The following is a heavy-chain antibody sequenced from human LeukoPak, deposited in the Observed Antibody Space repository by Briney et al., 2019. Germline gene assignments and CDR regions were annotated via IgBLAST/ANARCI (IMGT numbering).Heavy chain of an antibody. J-gene: IGHJ6*02. CDR2: IYPGDSDT. D-gene: IGHD2-2*01. Sequence: GESLKISCKGSGHSFTSYWIGWVRQMPGKGLEWMGIIYPGDSDTRYSPSFQGQVTISADKSISTAYLQWSSLKASDTAMYYCARHLVVPAANYYYYYGMDVWGQGTTVTVSS. CDR1: GHSFTSYW. CDR3: ARHLVVPAANYYYYYGMDV. V-gene: IGHV5-51*01.